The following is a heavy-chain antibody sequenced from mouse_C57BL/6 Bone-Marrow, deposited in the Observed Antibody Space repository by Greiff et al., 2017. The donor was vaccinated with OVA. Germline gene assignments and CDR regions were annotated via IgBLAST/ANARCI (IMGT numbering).Heavy chain of an antibody. CDR1: GYTFTSYG. J-gene: IGHJ4*01. Sequence: QVQLQQSGAELARPGASVKLSCKASGYTFTSYGISWVKQRTGQGLEWIGEIYPRSGNTYYNEKFKGKATLTADKSSSTAYMELRSLTSEDSAVYFCARRYYVRRGYAMDYWGQGTSVTVSS. D-gene: IGHD2-1*01. CDR3: ARRYYVRRGYAMDY. CDR2: IYPRSGNT. V-gene: IGHV1-81*01.